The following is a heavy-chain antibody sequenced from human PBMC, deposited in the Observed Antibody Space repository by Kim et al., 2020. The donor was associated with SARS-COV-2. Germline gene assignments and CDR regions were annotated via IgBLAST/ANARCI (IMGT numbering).Heavy chain of an antibody. V-gene: IGHV3-23*01. Sequence: GGSLRLSCAASGFAFRSYAMAWVRQAPHKGLEWVSAINDDADKTYYTGSVQGRFTISRDNPKDTLFLQMNSLRVEDTALYYCASAPGYAWHSYAPWGQGT. D-gene: IGHD2-2*01. J-gene: IGHJ5*02. CDR3: ASAPGYAWHSYAP. CDR2: INDDADKT. CDR1: GFAFRSYA.